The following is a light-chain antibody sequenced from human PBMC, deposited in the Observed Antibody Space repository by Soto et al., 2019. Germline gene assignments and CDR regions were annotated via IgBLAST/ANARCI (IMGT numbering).Light chain of an antibody. CDR2: DAS. CDR1: QSVSSS. CDR3: QVRGVLPA. Sequence: IVLTQSPVTLTLSPGERAVLSCRASQSVSSSLAWYQHKPGQAPRLFIYDASKRATAVPARFSGSGSATDFTITSSRLEAEDIADYYFQVRGVLPAFGQGTKVEIK. J-gene: IGKJ1*01. V-gene: IGKV3-11*01.